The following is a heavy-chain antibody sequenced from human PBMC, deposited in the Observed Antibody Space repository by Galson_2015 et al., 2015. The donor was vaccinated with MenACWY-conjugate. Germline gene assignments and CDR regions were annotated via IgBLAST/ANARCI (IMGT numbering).Heavy chain of an antibody. CDR1: GGTFRKSA. D-gene: IGHD3-10*01. J-gene: IGHJ6*03. CDR2: IIPIFGSP. Sequence: SVKVSCKASGGTFRKSAISWVRQAPGQGLEWMGGIIPIFGSPNYAQKFQGRVTITADESTSTSYMELTSLRSEDTAVYYCAFVAGPSYYYYMDVWGKGTTVTVSS. CDR3: AFVAGPSYYYYMDV. V-gene: IGHV1-69*13.